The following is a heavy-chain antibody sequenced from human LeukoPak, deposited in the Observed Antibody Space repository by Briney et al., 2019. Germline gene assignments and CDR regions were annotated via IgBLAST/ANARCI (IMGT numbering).Heavy chain of an antibody. V-gene: IGHV3-7*04. CDR1: GYTFSSYW. D-gene: IGHD3-16*01. Sequence: GGSLRLSCAAPGYTFSSYWMSRVRQAPGKGLEWVANIKQDGSEKYYVDSVKGRFTISRDNAKNSLYLQMNSLRAEDTAVYYCARAPSGGTLDYWGQGTLVTVSS. J-gene: IGHJ4*02. CDR2: IKQDGSEK. CDR3: ARAPSGGTLDY.